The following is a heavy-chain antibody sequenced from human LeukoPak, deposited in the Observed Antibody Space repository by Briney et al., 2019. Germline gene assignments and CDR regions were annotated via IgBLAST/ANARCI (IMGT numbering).Heavy chain of an antibody. D-gene: IGHD2-2*01. V-gene: IGHV3-7*01. J-gene: IGHJ4*02. CDR1: GFTFSNHW. Sequence: GGSLRLSCAASGFTFSNHWMTWVRQAPGKGLEWVADIRQGGSEKNYVDSVKGRFTISRDNAKNSLYLQMNSLRAEDTAVYYCARGDCSSTSCYDWGQGTLVTVSS. CDR2: IRQGGSEK. CDR3: ARGDCSSTSCYD.